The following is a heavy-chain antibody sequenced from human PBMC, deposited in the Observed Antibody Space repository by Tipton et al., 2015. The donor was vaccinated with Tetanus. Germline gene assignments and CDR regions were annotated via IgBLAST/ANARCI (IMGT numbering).Heavy chain of an antibody. CDR3: ARGGRDAYNNPLGAFDV. CDR1: GGSFSLYY. Sequence: LRLSCTVSGGSFSLYYWNWVRQSPGKGLEWIGEISHSGSSSYSPSLKSRVTISVDTSKNQFSLRLRSVAAADTAVYYCARGGRDAYNNPLGAFDVWGRGTTVTV. V-gene: IGHV4-34*01. D-gene: IGHD5-24*01. J-gene: IGHJ3*01. CDR2: ISHSGSS.